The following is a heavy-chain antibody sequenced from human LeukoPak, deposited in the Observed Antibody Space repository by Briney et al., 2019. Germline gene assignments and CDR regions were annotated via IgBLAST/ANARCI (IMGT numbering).Heavy chain of an antibody. CDR1: GGSFSGYY. V-gene: IGHV4-34*01. CDR3: ARIGSYYGPGSDY. D-gene: IGHD3-10*01. Sequence: RTSETLSLTCAVYGGSFSGYYWSWIRQPPGKGLGWIGEINHSGSTNYNPSLKSRVTISVDTSKNQFSLKLSSVTAADTAVYYCARIGSYYGPGSDYWGQGTLVTVSS. J-gene: IGHJ4*02. CDR2: INHSGST.